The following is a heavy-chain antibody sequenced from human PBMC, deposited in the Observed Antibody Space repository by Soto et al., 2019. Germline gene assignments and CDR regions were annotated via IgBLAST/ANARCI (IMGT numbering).Heavy chain of an antibody. J-gene: IGHJ4*02. D-gene: IGHD6-13*01. CDR2: IYHSGST. Sequence: PSETLSLTCTVSGGSISSGFYYWSWIRQHPGEGLEWIGYIYHSGSTYYNPSLKSRVTISVDRSKNQFSLKLSSVTAADTAVYYCARDRLYSSSWYEMDYWGQGTLVTVSS. CDR1: GGSISSGFYY. V-gene: IGHV4-30-2*01. CDR3: ARDRLYSSSWYEMDY.